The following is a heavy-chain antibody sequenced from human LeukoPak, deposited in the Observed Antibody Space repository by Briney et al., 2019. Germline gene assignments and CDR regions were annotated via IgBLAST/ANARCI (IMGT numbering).Heavy chain of an antibody. CDR3: ARVYSGYSFGGVFDS. Sequence: GGSLRLSCAASGFSFSSYEMNWVRQTPGKGLEWVSYISTSGSTTYYADFVKGRFTISRDNAKNSLYLQVDSLRAEDTAVYYCARVYSGYSFGGVFDSWGQGTLVTVSS. D-gene: IGHD3-10*01. J-gene: IGHJ4*02. CDR2: ISTSGSTT. CDR1: GFSFSSYE. V-gene: IGHV3-48*03.